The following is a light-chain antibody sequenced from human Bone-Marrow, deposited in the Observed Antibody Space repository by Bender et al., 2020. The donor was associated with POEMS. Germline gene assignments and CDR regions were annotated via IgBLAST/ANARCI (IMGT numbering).Light chain of an antibody. CDR2: DVS. CDR3: SSYANVYTPAVL. V-gene: IGLV2-11*01. Sequence: QSALTQPHSVSGSPGQSVTISCTGTSNDVGEYDYVSWYQLFPGKAPKVIIYDVSSRPSGVSDRFSGSKSGSTASLSISGLQAEDEADYYCSSYANVYTPAVLFGGGTKLTVL. J-gene: IGLJ2*01. CDR1: SNDVGEYDY.